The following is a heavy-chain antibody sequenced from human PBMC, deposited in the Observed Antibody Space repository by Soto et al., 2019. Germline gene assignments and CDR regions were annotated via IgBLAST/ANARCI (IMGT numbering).Heavy chain of an antibody. D-gene: IGHD2-8*01. J-gene: IGHJ3*01. CDR2: VSVDGGGT. Sequence: GGSLRLPCTASGFTLSDYAISWVRQPPGKGMEWVAAVSVDGGGTYFADSVKGRFTISRDNSKNTLSLQMNSLRAEDTALYYCAKAGGVRVLDAFDVWGKGIMVTVSS. CDR3: AKAGGVRVLDAFDV. CDR1: GFTLSDYA. V-gene: IGHV3-23*01.